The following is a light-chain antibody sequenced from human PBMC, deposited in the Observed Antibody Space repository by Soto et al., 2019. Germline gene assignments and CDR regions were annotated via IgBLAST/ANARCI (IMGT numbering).Light chain of an antibody. Sequence: EIVLTQSPGTLSLSPGERATLSCRASQSVSSSYLDWCQQKPGQAPRLLIYGASSRATGIPDRFSGSGSVTDFTLTISRREPEDFAVYYCQQYGSSPPTFGQGTKVEIK. J-gene: IGKJ1*01. CDR2: GAS. V-gene: IGKV3-20*01. CDR3: QQYGSSPPT. CDR1: QSVSSSY.